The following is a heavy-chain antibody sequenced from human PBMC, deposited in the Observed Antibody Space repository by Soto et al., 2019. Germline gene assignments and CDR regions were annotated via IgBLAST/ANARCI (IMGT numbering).Heavy chain of an antibody. D-gene: IGHD6-19*01. Sequence: GGLLRLTCAASEITFSPHLVYCVRQARGKELEPVSRTNSDGGDTSYADSVKGRFTISRDNAKNTLYLQMNSLRAVDTAVYYCARDRGWSLFDYWGQGTLVTVSS. CDR3: ARDRGWSLFDY. CDR1: EITFSPHL. J-gene: IGHJ4*02. CDR2: TNSDGGDT. V-gene: IGHV3-74*01.